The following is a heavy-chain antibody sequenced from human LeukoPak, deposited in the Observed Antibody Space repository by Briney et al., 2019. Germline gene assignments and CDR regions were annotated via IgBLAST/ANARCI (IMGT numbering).Heavy chain of an antibody. V-gene: IGHV1-18*01. CDR1: GYTFTSYG. CDR2: ISAYNGNT. J-gene: IGHJ5*02. Sequence: ASEKVSCKASGYTFTSYGISWVRQAPAQGPEWMGWISAYNGNTNYAQKVQGRVTMTTDTSTSTASMELRSLRSDDTAVYYCASARRVGYSSGWYTGWFDPWGQGTLVTVSS. D-gene: IGHD6-19*01. CDR3: ASARRVGYSSGWYTGWFDP.